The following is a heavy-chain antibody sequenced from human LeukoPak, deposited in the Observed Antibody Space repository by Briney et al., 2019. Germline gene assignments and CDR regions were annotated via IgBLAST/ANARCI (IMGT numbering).Heavy chain of an antibody. CDR1: GFTFSSYG. J-gene: IGHJ4*02. Sequence: GGSLRLSCAASGFTFSSYGMHWVRQAPGKGLEWVAVIWYDGSNKYYADSVKGRFTISRDNSKNTLYLQMNSLRADDTAVYYCESRMGANDSFDYWGQGTLVTVSS. CDR3: ESRMGANDSFDY. D-gene: IGHD1-26*01. CDR2: IWYDGSNK. V-gene: IGHV3-33*01.